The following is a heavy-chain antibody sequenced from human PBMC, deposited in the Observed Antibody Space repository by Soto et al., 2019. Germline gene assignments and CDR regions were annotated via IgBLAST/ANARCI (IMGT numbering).Heavy chain of an antibody. CDR1: GFTFRTYW. CDR2: INQDGSEK. D-gene: IGHD5-18*01. CDR3: ARDGSTSWYSYDYHGMDV. J-gene: IGHJ6*02. Sequence: EVQLVESGGGLVQPGGSLRLSCGASGFTFRTYWLSWVRQVSGKGLEWVANINQDGSEKNYVDSVKGRFTISRDNAKNSLHLQMSSLRAEDTALYYCARDGSTSWYSYDYHGMDVWGQGTTVTVSS. V-gene: IGHV3-7*05.